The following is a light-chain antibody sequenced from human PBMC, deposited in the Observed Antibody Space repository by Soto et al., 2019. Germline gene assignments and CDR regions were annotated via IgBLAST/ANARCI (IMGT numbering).Light chain of an antibody. Sequence: DIQMTQSPSILSGSVGDRVTITCRASQTISSWLAWYQQKPGKAPKLLIYKASTLKSGVPSRFSGSGSGTEFTLTISSLQPDDFATYYCQHYNRYSEAFGQGTKVELK. V-gene: IGKV1-5*03. CDR3: QHYNRYSEA. J-gene: IGKJ1*01. CDR2: KAS. CDR1: QTISSW.